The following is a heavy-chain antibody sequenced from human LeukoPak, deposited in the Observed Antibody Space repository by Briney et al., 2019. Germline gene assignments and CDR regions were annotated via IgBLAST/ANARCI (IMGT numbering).Heavy chain of an antibody. CDR3: ARAGLTYYYDSRARYFDY. J-gene: IGHJ4*02. D-gene: IGHD3-22*01. Sequence: PSETLSLTCAVYGGSFSSYYWSWIRQPPGKGLEWIGYIYYSGSTNYNPSLKSRVTISVDTSKNQFSLKLSSVTAADTAVYYCARAGLTYYYDSRARYFDYWGQGTLVTVSS. CDR2: IYYSGST. CDR1: GGSFSSYY. V-gene: IGHV4-59*12.